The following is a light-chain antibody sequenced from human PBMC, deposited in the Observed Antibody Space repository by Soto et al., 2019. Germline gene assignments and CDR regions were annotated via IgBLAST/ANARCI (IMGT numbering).Light chain of an antibody. CDR1: RFNIGNNY. J-gene: IGLJ2*01. Sequence: QSVLTQPPSVSAAPGQKVTISCSGSRFNIGNNYVSWYQQLPGTAPRLLIYDNDQRPSGIPARFSASKSGTSASLGITGLQTGDEADYYCGTWDNSLSAVVLGGGTKVTVL. CDR3: GTWDNSLSAVV. V-gene: IGLV1-51*01. CDR2: DND.